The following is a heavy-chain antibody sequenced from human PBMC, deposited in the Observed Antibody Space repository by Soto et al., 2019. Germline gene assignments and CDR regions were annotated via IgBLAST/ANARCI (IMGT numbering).Heavy chain of an antibody. CDR2: IIPIIGII. CDR1: GGTFSTYT. V-gene: IGHV1-69*04. CDR3: AGDPDSHYNDSHASSYP. Sequence: ASVKVSCKASGGTFSTYTITWVRQAPGQGLEWMGRIIPIIGIINYAQKFQGRVTISADKFTGTAYMELTRLRSDDTAVYYCAGDPDSHYNDSHASSYPWGQGTLVTVSS. J-gene: IGHJ5*02. D-gene: IGHD3-22*01.